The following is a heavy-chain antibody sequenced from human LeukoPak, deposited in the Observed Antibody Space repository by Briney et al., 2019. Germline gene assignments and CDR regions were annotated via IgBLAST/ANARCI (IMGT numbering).Heavy chain of an antibody. D-gene: IGHD3-22*01. V-gene: IGHV3-23*01. CDR1: GFTFSSYA. Sequence: GGSLRLSCAASGFTFSSYAMSWVRQAPGKGLEWVLAISGSGGSTYYADSVKGRFTISRDNSKNTLYLQMNSLRAEDTAVYYCAKASKTYYYDSSGSYYFDYWGQGTLVTVSS. CDR2: ISGSGGST. J-gene: IGHJ4*02. CDR3: AKASKTYYYDSSGSYYFDY.